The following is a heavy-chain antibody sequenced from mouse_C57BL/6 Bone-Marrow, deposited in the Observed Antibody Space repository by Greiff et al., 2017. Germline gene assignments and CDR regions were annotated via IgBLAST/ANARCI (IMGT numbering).Heavy chain of an antibody. CDR2: FHPYNDDT. Sequence: VQLQQSGAELVKPGASVKMSCKASGYTFTTYPIEWMKQNHGKSLEWIGNFHPYNDDTKYNEKLKGKATLTVEKSSSTVYLELSRLTSYDSAVYYCARAIYDGYYGVAYWGQGTLVTVSA. CDR3: ARAIYDGYYGVAY. CDR1: GYTFTTYP. J-gene: IGHJ3*01. V-gene: IGHV1-47*01. D-gene: IGHD2-3*01.